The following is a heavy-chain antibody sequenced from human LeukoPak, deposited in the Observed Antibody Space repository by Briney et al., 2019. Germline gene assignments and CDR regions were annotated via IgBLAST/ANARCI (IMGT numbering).Heavy chain of an antibody. CDR3: ARGMWGPLYYFDY. Sequence: GSLRLSCAASGFAFSSYAMTWVRQAPGRGLEWVSLLSGSGGYTYYADSVKGRFTISRDTSKNTLCLQVNSLRAEDTAIYSCARGMWGPLYYFDYWGQGTLVTVSS. J-gene: IGHJ4*02. V-gene: IGHV3-23*01. D-gene: IGHD3-16*01. CDR2: LSGSGGYT. CDR1: GFAFSSYA.